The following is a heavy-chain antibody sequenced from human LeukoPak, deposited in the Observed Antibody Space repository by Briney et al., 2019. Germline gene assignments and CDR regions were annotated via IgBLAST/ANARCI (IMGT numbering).Heavy chain of an antibody. CDR2: IYYSGST. CDR1: GGSISSYY. Sequence: SETLSLTCTVSGGSISSYYWSWIRQPPGKGLEWIGYIYYSGSTNYNPSLKSRVTISVDTSKNQFSLKLSSVTAADTAVYYCARVKGDGGNLSFDYWGQGTLVTVSS. D-gene: IGHD4-23*01. V-gene: IGHV4-59*01. CDR3: ARVKGDGGNLSFDY. J-gene: IGHJ4*02.